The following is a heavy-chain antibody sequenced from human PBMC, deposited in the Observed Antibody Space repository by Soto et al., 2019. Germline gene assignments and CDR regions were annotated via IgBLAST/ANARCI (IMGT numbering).Heavy chain of an antibody. D-gene: IGHD1-26*01. CDR1: GGTFSSYA. V-gene: IGHV1-69*12. Sequence: QVQLVQSGAEVKKPGSSVKVSCKASGGTFSSYAISWVRQAPGQGLEWMGGIIPIFGTANYAQKFQGRVTIXXDXCXXTAYMELSSLRSEDTAVYYCARARGGSYSRNWFDPWGQGTLVTVSS. CDR3: ARARGGSYSRNWFDP. J-gene: IGHJ5*02. CDR2: IIPIFGTA.